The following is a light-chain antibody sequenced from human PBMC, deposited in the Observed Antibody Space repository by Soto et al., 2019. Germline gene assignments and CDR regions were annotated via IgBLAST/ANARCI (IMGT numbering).Light chain of an antibody. V-gene: IGKV3-20*01. CDR3: QQYGSSPWT. Sequence: EIVLTQSPGTLSLSPGERATLSCRASQSVRSSHLAWYQQKPGQAPRLLIYGASSRATGIPDRFSGSGSGTDFTLTISRLEPEDFAVYYCQQYGSSPWTFGQGTKVDIK. CDR2: GAS. CDR1: QSVRSSH. J-gene: IGKJ1*01.